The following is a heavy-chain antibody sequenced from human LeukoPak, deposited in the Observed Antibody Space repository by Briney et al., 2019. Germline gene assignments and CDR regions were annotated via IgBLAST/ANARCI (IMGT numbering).Heavy chain of an antibody. CDR3: ARDGGYGSGSYYLSAFDI. D-gene: IGHD3-10*01. J-gene: IGHJ3*02. CDR2: ISYDGSNK. V-gene: IGHV3-30*09. Sequence: GGSLRLSCAASGFTFSSYAMHWVRQAPGKGLEWVAVISYDGSNKYYADSVKGRFAISRDNSKNTLYLQMNSLRAEDTAVYYCARDGGYGSGSYYLSAFDIWGQGTMVTVSP. CDR1: GFTFSSYA.